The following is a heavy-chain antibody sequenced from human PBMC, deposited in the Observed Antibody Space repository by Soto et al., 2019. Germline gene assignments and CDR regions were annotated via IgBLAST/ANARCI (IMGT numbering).Heavy chain of an antibody. Sequence: GGSLRLSCAASGFTVSNNYMSWVRQAPGKGLEWVSVIYSGGSTYYADSVKGRFTISRDNSKNMLYLQMNSLRAEDTALYYCAKALGELSPESYDYWGQGTLVTGSS. CDR3: AKALGELSPESYDY. CDR2: IYSGGST. D-gene: IGHD3-16*02. CDR1: GFTVSNNY. J-gene: IGHJ4*02. V-gene: IGHV3-66*01.